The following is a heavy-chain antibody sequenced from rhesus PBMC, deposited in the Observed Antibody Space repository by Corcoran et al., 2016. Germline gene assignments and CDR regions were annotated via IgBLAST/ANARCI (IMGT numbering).Heavy chain of an antibody. J-gene: IGHJ4*01. V-gene: IGHV3S18*01. Sequence: EVQLVESGGGLAKLGGSLRLSCAASGFSFSDYYMYWVRQAPGKGLEWVSGISYTGGSTYYADSVKGRFTISRENAKNTLYLQMDSLRAEDTAVYYCARDFTYYYSGSYGLDYWGQGVLVTVSS. CDR2: ISYTGGST. CDR3: ARDFTYYYSGSYGLDY. D-gene: IGHD3-16*01. CDR1: GFSFSDYY.